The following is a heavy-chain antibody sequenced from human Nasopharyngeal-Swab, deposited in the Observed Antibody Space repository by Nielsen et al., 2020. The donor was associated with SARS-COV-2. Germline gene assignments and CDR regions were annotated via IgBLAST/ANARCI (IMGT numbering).Heavy chain of an antibody. D-gene: IGHD3-3*02. CDR3: ARVRSIFGVVMGENFDY. J-gene: IGHJ4*02. CDR2: IKQDGSEK. V-gene: IGHV3-7*01. Sequence: VRQAPGKGLEWVANIKQDGSEKYYVGSVKGRFTISRDNAKNSLYLQMNSLRAEDTAVYYCARVRSIFGVVMGENFDYWGQGTLVTVSS.